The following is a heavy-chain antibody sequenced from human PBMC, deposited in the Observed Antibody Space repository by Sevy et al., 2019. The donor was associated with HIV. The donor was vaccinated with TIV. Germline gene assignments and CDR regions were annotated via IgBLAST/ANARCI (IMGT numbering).Heavy chain of an antibody. Sequence: GGSLRLSCAASGFTFSDYYMSWIRQAPGKGLEWVSYISSSGSIIYYADSVKGRFTISRDNSKNPLYLQMNRLRAEDTAVYYCARGGPDYYDSSGYYRAGFDYWGQGTLVTVSS. CDR1: GFTFSDYY. J-gene: IGHJ4*02. V-gene: IGHV3-11*01. D-gene: IGHD3-22*01. CDR2: ISSSGSII. CDR3: ARGGPDYYDSSGYYRAGFDY.